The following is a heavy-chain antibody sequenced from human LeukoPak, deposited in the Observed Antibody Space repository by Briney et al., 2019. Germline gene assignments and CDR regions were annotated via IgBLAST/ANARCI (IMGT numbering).Heavy chain of an antibody. D-gene: IGHD3-10*01. V-gene: IGHV3-7*01. CDR3: ARDRRSYYYGSGSSSFDY. CDR1: GFVFSNYW. J-gene: IGHJ4*02. Sequence: GGSLRLSCVASGFVFSNYWMGWVRQAPGKGLEWVANIKEDGGETYYVDSVKGRFTISSDNSKNTLYLQMNSLRAEDTAVYYCARDRRSYYYGSGSSSFDYWGQGTLVTVSS. CDR2: IKEDGGET.